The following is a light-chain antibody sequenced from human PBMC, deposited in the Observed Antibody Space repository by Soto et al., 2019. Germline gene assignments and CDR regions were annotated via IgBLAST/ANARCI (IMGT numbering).Light chain of an antibody. CDR3: CSYAGSNAIHFV. Sequence: QSALTQPASVSGSPGQSITISCTGTSSDVGSYNLVSWYQQHPGKAPKLMIYEGSKRPSGVSNRFSGSKSGNTASLTISGLQAEDEADYYCCSYAGSNAIHFVFGGGTKLTVL. CDR2: EGS. J-gene: IGLJ2*01. CDR1: SSDVGSYNL. V-gene: IGLV2-23*03.